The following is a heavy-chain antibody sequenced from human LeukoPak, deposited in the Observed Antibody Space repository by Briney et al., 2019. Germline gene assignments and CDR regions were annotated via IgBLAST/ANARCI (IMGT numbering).Heavy chain of an antibody. CDR2: IYYSGST. Sequence: SETLSLTCTVSGGSISSYYWSWIRQPPGKGLEWIGYIYYSGSTYYNPSLKSRVTISVDTSKNQFSLKLSSVTAADTAVYYCARGYPHQYFQHWGXXXLVTVSS. J-gene: IGHJ1*01. CDR3: ARGYPHQYFQH. D-gene: IGHD3-16*02. CDR1: GGSISSYY. V-gene: IGHV4-59*06.